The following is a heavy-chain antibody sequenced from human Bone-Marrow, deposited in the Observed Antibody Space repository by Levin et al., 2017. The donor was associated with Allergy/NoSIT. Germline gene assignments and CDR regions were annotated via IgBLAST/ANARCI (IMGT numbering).Heavy chain of an antibody. CDR3: VTHGRGIFTGMDV. J-gene: IGHJ6*02. Sequence: ASVKVSCKASGYTFIGYYIQWVRQAPGEGLEWMGRINPNSGDTNYPQKFQGRVTMTRDTSINTAYMELNWLTSDDTAVYYCVTHGRGIFTGMDVWGQGTTVTVSS. CDR1: GYTFIGYY. V-gene: IGHV1-2*06. CDR2: INPNSGDT. D-gene: IGHD1-26*01.